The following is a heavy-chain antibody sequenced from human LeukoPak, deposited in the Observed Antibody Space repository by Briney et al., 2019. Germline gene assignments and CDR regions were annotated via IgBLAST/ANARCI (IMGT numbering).Heavy chain of an antibody. CDR2: ISYDGSNK. V-gene: IGHV3-30*18. CDR1: GFIFSNSG. J-gene: IGHJ4*02. Sequence: GGSLRLSCTASGFIFSNSGMHWVRQAPGKGLEWVAVISYDGSNKYYADSVKGRFTISRDNSKNTLYLQMNSLRAEDTAVYYCAKESWFGELFPLDYWGQGTLVTVSS. CDR3: AKESWFGELFPLDY. D-gene: IGHD3-10*01.